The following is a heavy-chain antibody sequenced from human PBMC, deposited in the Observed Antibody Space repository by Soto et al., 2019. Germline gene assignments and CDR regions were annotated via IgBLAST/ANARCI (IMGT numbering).Heavy chain of an antibody. V-gene: IGHV3-23*01. CDR1: GFTFNNYA. J-gene: IGHJ4*02. CDR3: AKGISSASSFDN. Sequence: ESGGGLVQPGGSLRLSCAASGFTFNNYAINWVRQSPGKGLEWVSVISGSGGRTHYADSVKGRFTISRDNSKNMLSLQMNNLRAEDTAVYHCAKGISSASSFDNWGQGTLVTVSS. D-gene: IGHD3-22*01. CDR2: ISGSGGRT.